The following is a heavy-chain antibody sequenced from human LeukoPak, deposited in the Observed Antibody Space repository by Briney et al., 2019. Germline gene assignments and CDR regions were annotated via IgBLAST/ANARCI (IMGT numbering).Heavy chain of an antibody. D-gene: IGHD1-26*01. CDR2: INAGNGNT. V-gene: IGHV1-3*01. CDR3: ARVVSRVGASFLDY. Sequence: GASVKVSCKASGYTFTSYAMHWVRQAPGQRLEWMGWINAGNGNTKYSQKFQGRVTITRDTSASTAYMELSSLRSEDTAVYYCARVVSRVGASFLDYWGQGTLVTVSS. J-gene: IGHJ4*02. CDR1: GYTFTSYA.